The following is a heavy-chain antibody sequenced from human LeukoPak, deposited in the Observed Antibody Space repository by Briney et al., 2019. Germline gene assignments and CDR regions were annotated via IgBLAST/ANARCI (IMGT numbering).Heavy chain of an antibody. Sequence: ASVKVSCKASGYTFTSYYMHWVRQAPGQGLEWMGGIIPIFGTANYAQKFQGRVTITADESTSTAYMELSSLRSEDTAVYYCARGSFPYYYDSSGYYPAWGQGTLVTVSS. CDR2: IIPIFGTA. J-gene: IGHJ4*02. CDR3: ARGSFPYYYDSSGYYPA. V-gene: IGHV1-69*13. CDR1: GYTFTSYY. D-gene: IGHD3-22*01.